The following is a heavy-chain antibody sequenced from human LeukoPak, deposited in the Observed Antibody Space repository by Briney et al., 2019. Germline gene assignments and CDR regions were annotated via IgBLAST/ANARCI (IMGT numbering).Heavy chain of an antibody. J-gene: IGHJ4*02. Sequence: SGTLSLTCAVSGGSISSSNWWSWVRQPPGKGLEWIGEIYHSGSTNYNPSLKSRVTISVDTSKNQFSLKLSSVTAADTAVYYCASTQDIVVVPAVHFDYWGQGTLVTVSS. V-gene: IGHV4-4*02. CDR3: ASTQDIVVVPAVHFDY. D-gene: IGHD2-2*01. CDR1: GGSISSSNW. CDR2: IYHSGST.